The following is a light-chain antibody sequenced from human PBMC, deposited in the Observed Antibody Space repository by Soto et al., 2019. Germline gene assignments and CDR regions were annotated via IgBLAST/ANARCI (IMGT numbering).Light chain of an antibody. J-gene: IGLJ2*01. Sequence: QSVLTQPPSVSGAPGQRVTISCTGSSSNIGAGYNVHWYQQLPGTAPKLLMYRNSNRPSGVPDRFSGSKSGTSASLAITGLQAEDEADYYCQSYDTSLSVVFGGGTKVTVL. CDR3: QSYDTSLSVV. CDR2: RNS. V-gene: IGLV1-40*01. CDR1: SSNIGAGYN.